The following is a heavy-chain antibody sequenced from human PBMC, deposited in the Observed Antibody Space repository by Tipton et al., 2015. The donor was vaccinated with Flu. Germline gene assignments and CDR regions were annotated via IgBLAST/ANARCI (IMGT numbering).Heavy chain of an antibody. D-gene: IGHD3-22*01. CDR2: ISTSGRT. J-gene: IGHJ3*02. CDR3: ARSYYYDSSGPPRAFDI. Sequence: LRLSCTVSGASLSSSSYYWDWIRQSAGKGLEWIGHISTSGRTNYNLSLKSREVTVSLDMSKNQFSLKLSSVNAADTALYYCARSYYYDSSGPPRAFDIWGQGTMVTVSS. V-gene: IGHV4-61*09. CDR1: GASLSSSSYY.